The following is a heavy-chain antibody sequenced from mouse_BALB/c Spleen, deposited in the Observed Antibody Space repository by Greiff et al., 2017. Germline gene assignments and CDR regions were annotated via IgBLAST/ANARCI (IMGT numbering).Heavy chain of an antibody. D-gene: IGHD1-2*01. CDR1: GYTFTSYT. V-gene: IGHV1-4*01. J-gene: IGHJ2*01. CDR2: INPSSGYT. Sequence: VQLQESGAELARPGASVKMSCKASGYTFTSYTMHWVKQRPGQGLEWIGYINPSSGYTNYNQKFKDKATLTADKSSSTAYMQLSSLTSEDSAVYYCARYTLTTADYWGQGTTLTVSS. CDR3: ARYTLTTADY.